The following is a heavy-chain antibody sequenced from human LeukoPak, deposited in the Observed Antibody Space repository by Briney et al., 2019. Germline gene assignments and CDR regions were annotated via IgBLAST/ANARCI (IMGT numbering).Heavy chain of an antibody. CDR2: IYYSGST. CDR1: GGSISSYY. Sequence: SETLSLTCTVSGGSISSYYWSGIREPPGKGLEGIGYIYYSGSTNHRPCLKSRVTISVDTSKNQFSLKLSSVTAAGTVVYYCARVLRLPGVWLDPWGQGTLVTVSS. CDR3: ARVLRLPGVWLDP. V-gene: IGHV4-59*13. J-gene: IGHJ5*02. D-gene: IGHD4-11*01.